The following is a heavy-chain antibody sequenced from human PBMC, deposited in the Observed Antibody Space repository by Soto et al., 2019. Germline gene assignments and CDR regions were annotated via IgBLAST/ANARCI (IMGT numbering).Heavy chain of an antibody. CDR1: GFTFDDYA. J-gene: IGHJ3*02. V-gene: IGHV3-9*01. D-gene: IGHD4-4*01. CDR3: AKSMTTVTPGHFFDI. CDR2: ISWNSGSI. Sequence: GGSLRLSCAASGFTFDDYAMHWVRQAPGKGLEWVSGISWNSGSIGYADSVKGRFTISRDNAKNSLYLQMNSLRAEDTALYYCAKSMTTVTPGHFFDIWGQGTMVTVSS.